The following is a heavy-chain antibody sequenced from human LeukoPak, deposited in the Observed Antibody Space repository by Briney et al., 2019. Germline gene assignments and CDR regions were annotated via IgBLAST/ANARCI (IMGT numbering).Heavy chain of an antibody. CDR1: GDIVSSNSAA. J-gene: IGHJ5*02. D-gene: IGHD6-13*01. CDR2: TYYRSKWYN. V-gene: IGHV6-1*01. Sequence: SQTLSLTCAISGDIVSSNSAAWNWIRQSPSRGLEWLGRTYYRSKWYNDYAVSVKSRITINPDTSKNQFSLQLNSVTPEDTAVYYCARDLAYSSSWSNWFDPWGQGTLVTVSS. CDR3: ARDLAYSSSWSNWFDP.